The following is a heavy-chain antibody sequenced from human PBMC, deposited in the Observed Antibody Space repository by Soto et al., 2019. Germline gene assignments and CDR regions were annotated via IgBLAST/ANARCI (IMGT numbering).Heavy chain of an antibody. CDR1: GYTFMRYG. D-gene: IGHD1-26*01. V-gene: IGHV1-18*04. CDR2: INVDNGET. Sequence: QVQLVQSGAEVKKPGASVKVSCKASGYTFMRYGFTWVRQAPGQGLEWMGWINVDNGETKYPQKIQGRVTMATDTSTSTVYMELRRLTSDGTAVYYCARWISGRYSDWFAPWGHGTLVTVSS. J-gene: IGHJ5*02. CDR3: ARWISGRYSDWFAP.